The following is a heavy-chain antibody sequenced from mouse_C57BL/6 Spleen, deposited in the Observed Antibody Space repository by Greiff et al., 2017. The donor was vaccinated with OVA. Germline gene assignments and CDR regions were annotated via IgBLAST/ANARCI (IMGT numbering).Heavy chain of an antibody. CDR2: IDPSDSYT. D-gene: IGHD1-1*01. J-gene: IGHJ3*01. Sequence: VQLQQPGAELVKPGASVKLSCKASGYTFTSYWMQWVKQRPGQGLEWIGEIDPSDSYTNYNQKFKGKATLTVDTSSSTAYMQLSSLTSEDSAVDYGARPYYYGSSPWFAYWGQGTLVTVSA. V-gene: IGHV1-50*01. CDR1: GYTFTSYW. CDR3: ARPYYYGSSPWFAY.